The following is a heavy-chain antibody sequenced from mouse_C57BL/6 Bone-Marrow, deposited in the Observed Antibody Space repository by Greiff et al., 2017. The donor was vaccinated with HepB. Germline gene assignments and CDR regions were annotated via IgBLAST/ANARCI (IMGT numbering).Heavy chain of an antibody. CDR3: FYYYGSSSYFDY. Sequence: VHVKQSGPELVKPGASVKISCKASGYSFTDYNMNWVKQSNGKSLEWIGVINPNYGTTSYNQKFKGKATLPVDQSSSTAYMQLNSLTSEASAVYYGFYYYGSSSYFDYWGQGTTLTVSS. D-gene: IGHD1-1*01. CDR1: GYSFTDYN. V-gene: IGHV1-39*01. CDR2: INPNYGTT. J-gene: IGHJ2*01.